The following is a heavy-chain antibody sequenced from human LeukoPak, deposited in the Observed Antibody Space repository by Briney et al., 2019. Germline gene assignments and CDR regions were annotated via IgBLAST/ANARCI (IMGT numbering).Heavy chain of an antibody. D-gene: IGHD3-10*01. CDR2: MYYIGSG. V-gene: IGHV4-31*03. CDR3: ARDPRITMVRGVVVGAFDI. Sequence: SETLSLTCTVSGGSISSGDYYWNWIRQHPGKGLEWIGYMYYIGSGDYNPSLKSRVTISVDTSKNQFSLKLSSVTAADTAVYYCARDPRITMVRGVVVGAFDIWGQGTMVTVSS. CDR1: GGSISSGDYY. J-gene: IGHJ3*02.